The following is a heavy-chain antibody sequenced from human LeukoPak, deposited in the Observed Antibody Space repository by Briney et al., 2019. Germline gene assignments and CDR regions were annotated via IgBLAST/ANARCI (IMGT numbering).Heavy chain of an antibody. Sequence: GGSLRLSCAASGFTFSSYGMHWVRQAPGKGLEWVAVISYDGSNKYYADSVKGRFTISRDNSKNTLYLQMNSLRAEDTAVYYCARDVSYSYIDYWGQGTLVTVSS. CDR3: ARDVSYSYIDY. D-gene: IGHD5-18*01. J-gene: IGHJ4*02. CDR1: GFTFSSYG. CDR2: ISYDGSNK. V-gene: IGHV3-30*03.